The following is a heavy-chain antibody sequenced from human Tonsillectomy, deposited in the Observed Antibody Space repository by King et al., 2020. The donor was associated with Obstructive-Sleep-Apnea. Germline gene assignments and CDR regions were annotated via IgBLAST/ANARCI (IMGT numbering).Heavy chain of an antibody. CDR2: IYYSGST. CDR1: DGSISSSNYY. J-gene: IGHJ4*02. V-gene: IGHV4-39*07. CDR3: ARDPYSYFDY. D-gene: IGHD1-26*01. Sequence: LQLQESGPGLVKPSETLSLTCTVSDGSISSSNYYWGWIRQPPGKGLEWIGSIYYSGSTYYNPSLKSRVTISVDTSKNQFSLKLSSVTAADTAVYYCARDPYSYFDYWGQETLVTVSS.